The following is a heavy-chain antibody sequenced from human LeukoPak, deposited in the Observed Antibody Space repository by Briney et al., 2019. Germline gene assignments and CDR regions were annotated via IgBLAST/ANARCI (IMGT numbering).Heavy chain of an antibody. CDR3: ARGYSSGWYDAFDI. CDR1: GFTFSSYW. J-gene: IGHJ3*02. Sequence: GGSLRLSCAASGFTFSSYWMSWVRQAPGKGLEWVSSISSSSSYIYYADSVKGRFTISRDNAKNSLYLQMNSLRAEDTAVYYCARGYSSGWYDAFDIWGQGTMVTVSS. V-gene: IGHV3-21*01. D-gene: IGHD6-19*01. CDR2: ISSSSSYI.